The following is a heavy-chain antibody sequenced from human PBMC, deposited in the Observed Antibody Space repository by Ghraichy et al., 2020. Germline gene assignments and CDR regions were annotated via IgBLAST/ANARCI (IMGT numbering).Heavy chain of an antibody. CDR2: IKQDGSEK. D-gene: IGHD6-13*01. CDR1: GFTFSSYW. CDR3: ARGVAAAVSPCDY. Sequence: GGSLRLSCAASGFTFSSYWMSWVRQAPGKGLEWVANIKQDGSEKYYVDSVRGRFTISRDNAKNSLYLQMNSLRAEDTAVYYCARGVAAAVSPCDYWGQGTLVTVSS. J-gene: IGHJ4*02. V-gene: IGHV3-7*03.